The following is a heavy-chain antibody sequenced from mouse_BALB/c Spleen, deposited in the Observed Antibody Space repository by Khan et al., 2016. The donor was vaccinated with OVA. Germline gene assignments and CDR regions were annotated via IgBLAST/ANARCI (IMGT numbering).Heavy chain of an antibody. CDR3: VRALYYYGSSYEGFAY. J-gene: IGHJ3*01. CDR1: GYTFTNYV. V-gene: IGHV1S136*01. D-gene: IGHD1-1*01. Sequence: EVQLKQSGPELLKPGASVKMSCKASGYTFTNYVMHWVKQKPGQGFEWIGYIHPYSYDNKYNDKFKGKVTLTSDKSSSTAYMELSSLTSEDSAVYYCVRALYYYGSSYEGFAYWGQGTLVTVSA. CDR2: IHPYSYDN.